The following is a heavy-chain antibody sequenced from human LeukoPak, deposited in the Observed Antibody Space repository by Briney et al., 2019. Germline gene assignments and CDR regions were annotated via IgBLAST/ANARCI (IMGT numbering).Heavy chain of an antibody. CDR2: IYYSGST. D-gene: IGHD2-15*01. CDR1: GGSFSTYY. V-gene: IGHV4-59*01. J-gene: IGHJ6*02. CDR3: ARASVHCSGGSCNENYYYYGMDV. Sequence: SETLSLTCTVSGGSFSTYYWSWIRQPPGKGLEWIGYIYYSGSTNYNPSLKSRVTISVDTSKNQFSLKLSSVTAADTAVYYCARASVHCSGGSCNENYYYYGMDVWGQGTTVTVSS.